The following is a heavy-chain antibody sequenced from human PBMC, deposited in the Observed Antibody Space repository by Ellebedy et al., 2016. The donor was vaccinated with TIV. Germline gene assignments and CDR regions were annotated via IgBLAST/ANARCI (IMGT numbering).Heavy chain of an antibody. CDR3: ARRQHYGDWYFDL. D-gene: IGHD4-17*01. V-gene: IGHV4-59*01. CDR2: IYYSGTT. CDR1: GISIGRYF. Sequence: MPSETLSLTCTVSGISIGRYFWNWIRQSPEKGLEWIGYIYYSGTTTYSPSLKSRVTMSVDTSKNQFSLRLTSAAAADTAVYYCARRQHYGDWYFDLWGRGTLVTVSS. J-gene: IGHJ2*01.